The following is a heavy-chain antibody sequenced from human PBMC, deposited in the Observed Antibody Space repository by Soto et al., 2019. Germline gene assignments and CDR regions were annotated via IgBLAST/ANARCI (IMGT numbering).Heavy chain of an antibody. CDR1: GFTFSSYG. CDR3: DKDLAY. J-gene: IGHJ4*02. CDR2: ISYDGSNK. Sequence: QVQLVESGGGVVQPGRSLRLSCAASGFTFSSYGMHWVRQAPGKGLEWVAVISYDGSNKYYADSVKGRFTISSDNSKNTLYMTVTRLRAEDTAVYYGDKDLAYWARGNLVIVSS. V-gene: IGHV3-30*18.